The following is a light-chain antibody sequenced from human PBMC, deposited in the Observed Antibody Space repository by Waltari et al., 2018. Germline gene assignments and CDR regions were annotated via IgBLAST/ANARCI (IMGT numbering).Light chain of an antibody. Sequence: QSALTQPASVSGSPGQSITISCTGTRSDVGGYNLVPWYQQHPGKSPKLMIYEGSKRPSGVSNRFSGSKSGNTASLTISGLQAEDEADYYCCSYAGIGTLYVFGTGTKVTVL. V-gene: IGLV2-23*01. J-gene: IGLJ1*01. CDR3: CSYAGIGTLYV. CDR1: RSDVGGYNL. CDR2: EGS.